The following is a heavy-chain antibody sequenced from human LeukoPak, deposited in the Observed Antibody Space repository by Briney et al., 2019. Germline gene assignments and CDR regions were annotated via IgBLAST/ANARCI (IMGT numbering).Heavy chain of an antibody. CDR1: GGSISSYC. Sequence: PSETLSLTCTVSGGSISSYCWSWIRQPPGKGLEWIGYIYYSGSTNYNPSLKSRVTISVDTSKNQFSLKLSSVTAADTAVYYCARSSGYYFFDYWGQGTLVTVSS. J-gene: IGHJ4*02. V-gene: IGHV4-59*01. CDR2: IYYSGST. CDR3: ARSSGYYFFDY. D-gene: IGHD3-22*01.